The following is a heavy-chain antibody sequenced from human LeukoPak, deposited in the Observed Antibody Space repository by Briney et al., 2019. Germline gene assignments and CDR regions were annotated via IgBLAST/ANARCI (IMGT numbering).Heavy chain of an antibody. V-gene: IGHV4-61*02. CDR1: GGSISSGSYY. J-gene: IGHJ4*02. D-gene: IGHD3-22*01. CDR2: IYTSGST. CDR3: ARVPQYYYDSSGYSDY. Sequence: SETLSLTCTVSGGSISSGSYYWSWIRQPAGKGLEWIGRIYTSGSTNYNPSLKSRVTISVDTSKNQFSLTLSSVTAADTAVYYCARVPQYYYDSSGYSDYWGQGTLVTVSS.